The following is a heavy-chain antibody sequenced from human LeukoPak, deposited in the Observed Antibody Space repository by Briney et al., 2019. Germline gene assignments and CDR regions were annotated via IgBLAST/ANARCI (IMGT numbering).Heavy chain of an antibody. Sequence: ASVKVSCKASGYTFTGYYMHWVRQAPGQGLEWMGWISADNGNTNYAQKLQGRVTMTTDTSTSTAYMELRSLRSDDTAVYYCARDGRSSGYYIYYYGMDVWGQGTTVTVSS. J-gene: IGHJ6*02. CDR1: GYTFTGYY. CDR2: ISADNGNT. D-gene: IGHD3-22*01. CDR3: ARDGRSSGYYIYYYGMDV. V-gene: IGHV1-18*04.